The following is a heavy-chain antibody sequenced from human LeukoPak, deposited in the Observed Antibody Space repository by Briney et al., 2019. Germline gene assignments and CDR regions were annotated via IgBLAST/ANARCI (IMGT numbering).Heavy chain of an antibody. V-gene: IGHV3-30*18. CDR1: GFTCSSYG. J-gene: IGHJ4*02. CDR3: AKDHGSGVPNY. Sequence: GGSLRLSCAASGFTCSSYGMHWVRQAPGKGLVWVAVISYDGSNKYYADSVKGRFTISRDNSKNTLYLQMNSLRAEDTAVYYCAKDHGSGVPNYWGQGTLVTVSS. CDR2: ISYDGSNK. D-gene: IGHD3-10*01.